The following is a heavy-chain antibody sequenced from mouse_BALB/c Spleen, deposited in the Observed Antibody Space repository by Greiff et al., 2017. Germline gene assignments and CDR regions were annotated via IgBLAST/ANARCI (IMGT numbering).Heavy chain of an antibody. V-gene: IGHV5-6-5*01. Sequence: EVQLQESGGGLVKPGGSLKLSCAASGFTFSSYAMSWVRQTPEKRLEWVASISSGGSTYYPDSVKGRFTISRDNARNILYLQMSSLRSEDTAMYYCARGFYYYEEYYFDYWGQGTTLTVSS. J-gene: IGHJ2*01. CDR2: ISSGGST. D-gene: IGHD1-1*01. CDR3: ARGFYYYEEYYFDY. CDR1: GFTFSSYA.